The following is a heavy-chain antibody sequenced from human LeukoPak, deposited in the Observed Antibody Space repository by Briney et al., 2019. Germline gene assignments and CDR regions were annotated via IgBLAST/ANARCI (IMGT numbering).Heavy chain of an antibody. CDR1: GFTFSSSA. D-gene: IGHD2-8*02. CDR3: AKDGSWSCTD. J-gene: IGHJ4*02. Sequence: GGSLRLSSGAAGFTFSSSAMHWVRQGPGKGLEWVAYIAHHGNNKYYADSVKGRFTISRDNSKGSLYLQMNSLRADDTAVYYCAKDGSWSCTDWGQGTLVRVSS. V-gene: IGHV3-30*02. CDR2: IAHHGNNK.